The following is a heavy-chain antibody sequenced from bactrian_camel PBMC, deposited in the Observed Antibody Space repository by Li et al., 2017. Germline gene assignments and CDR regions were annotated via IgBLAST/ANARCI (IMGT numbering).Heavy chain of an antibody. CDR1: GYTASPYC. Sequence: HVQLVESGGGLVQPGGSLRLSCAALGYTASPYCMGWFRQAPGKEREGVAGISSDGSATYADSAKGRFTISRDGARNTLYLQMNSLKPEDTAVYGCAAVSMVAGTKCRSSKYWGQGTQVTVS. D-gene: IGHD6*01. CDR3: AAVSMVAGTKCRSSKY. J-gene: IGHJ4*01. CDR2: ISSDGSA. V-gene: IGHV3S53*01.